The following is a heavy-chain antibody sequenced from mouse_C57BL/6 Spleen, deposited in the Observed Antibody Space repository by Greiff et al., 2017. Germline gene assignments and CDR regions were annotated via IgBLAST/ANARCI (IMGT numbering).Heavy chain of an antibody. Sequence: EVKLVESGGGLVQPKGSLKLSCAASGFTFNTYAMHWVRQAPGKGLEWVARIRSKGSNYATYYADSVKDRFTISRDDSQSMLYLQMNNLKTEDTAMYYCVREEIYYYGSSDYYYAMDYWGQGTSVTVSS. V-gene: IGHV10-3*01. CDR2: IRSKGSNYAT. CDR3: VREEIYYYGSSDYYYAMDY. CDR1: GFTFNTYA. D-gene: IGHD1-1*01. J-gene: IGHJ4*01.